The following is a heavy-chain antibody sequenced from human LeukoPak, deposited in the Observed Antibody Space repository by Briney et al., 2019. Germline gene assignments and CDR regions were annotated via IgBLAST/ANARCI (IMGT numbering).Heavy chain of an antibody. CDR1: GASISSGSDH. Sequence: SETLSLTCTVSGASISSGSDHWGWIRQPPGKGLEWIGSIYYSGSGSIYYNPSLEGRVTISVDTSKNQFSLKLSSVTAADTAVYYCVRRRTTFDMTFGGLIVDCLDVWGQGTTVTVSS. CDR3: VRRRTTFDMTFGGLIVDCLDV. V-gene: IGHV4-39*01. J-gene: IGHJ6*02. CDR2: IYYSGSGSI. D-gene: IGHD3-16*02.